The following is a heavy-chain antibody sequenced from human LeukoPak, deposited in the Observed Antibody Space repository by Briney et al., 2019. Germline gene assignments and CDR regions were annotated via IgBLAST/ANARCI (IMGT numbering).Heavy chain of an antibody. CDR2: IKSKTDGGTT. Sequence: PGGSLRLSCAASGFTFSNAWMSWVLQAPGKGLEGFGRIKSKTDGGTTDYAAPVKGRFTISRDDSKNTLYLQMNSLKTEDTAVYYCTTRDSSGWYSQVDYWGQGTLVTVSS. D-gene: IGHD6-19*01. CDR1: GFTFSNAW. CDR3: TTRDSSGWYSQVDY. J-gene: IGHJ4*02. V-gene: IGHV3-15*01.